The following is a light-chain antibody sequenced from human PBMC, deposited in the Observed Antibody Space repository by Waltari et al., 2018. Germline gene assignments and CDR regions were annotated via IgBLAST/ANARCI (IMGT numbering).Light chain of an antibody. J-gene: IGLJ1*01. CDR2: EVS. CDR3: ASYAGNNNFV. CDR1: SRDIGPYNY. V-gene: IGLV2-8*01. Sequence: QSALTQPPSASGSPGQSASMFCTGTSRDIGPYNYVPWYQKHPGKAPKLMISEVSKRPSGVPDRFSGSKSGNTASLTVSGLQAEDEADYYCASYAGNNNFVFGSGTKVTVL.